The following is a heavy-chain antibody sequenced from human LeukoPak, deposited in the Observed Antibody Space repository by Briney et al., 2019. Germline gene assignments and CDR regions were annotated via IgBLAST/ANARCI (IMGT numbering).Heavy chain of an antibody. Sequence: PGRSLRLSCTASGFTFGNYAVTWVRQAPGKGLEWVCFIRSKPYGGTAEYAASVQGRFTISRDDSKTIAYLQMNSLKTEDTAVYYCSRYGFVGADFDYWGRGTLVTVSS. J-gene: IGHJ4*02. V-gene: IGHV3-49*04. CDR1: GFTFGNYA. CDR2: IRSKPYGGTA. D-gene: IGHD1-26*01. CDR3: SRYGFVGADFDY.